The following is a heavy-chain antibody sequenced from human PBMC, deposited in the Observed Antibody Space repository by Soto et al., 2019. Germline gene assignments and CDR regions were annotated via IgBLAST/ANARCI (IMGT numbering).Heavy chain of an antibody. V-gene: IGHV4-39*01. Sequence: PSETLSLTCTVSGGSVSGNSYYWGWIRQPPGKGLEWFGSMHYSGISYYNTSLKSRVTISIDTSKNQISLKLTSVTAADTGVYFCARLIHSGNYYFDYWGQGTLVTVSS. CDR1: GGSVSGNSYY. J-gene: IGHJ4*02. CDR2: MHYSGIS. CDR3: ARLIHSGNYYFDY. D-gene: IGHD1-26*01.